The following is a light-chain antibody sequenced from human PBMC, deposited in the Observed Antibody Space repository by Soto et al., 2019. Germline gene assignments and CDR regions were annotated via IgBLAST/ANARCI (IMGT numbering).Light chain of an antibody. CDR3: QSYDISLSASV. J-gene: IGLJ3*02. CDR2: SNN. Sequence: QAVVTQPPSVSGAPGQRVTISCTGSSSNIGAGYDVYWYQHLPGTVPKLLISSNNIRPSGVPDRFSGSKSGTSASLAITGLQAEDEADYYCQSYDISLSASVFGGGTKVTVL. V-gene: IGLV1-40*01. CDR1: SSNIGAGYD.